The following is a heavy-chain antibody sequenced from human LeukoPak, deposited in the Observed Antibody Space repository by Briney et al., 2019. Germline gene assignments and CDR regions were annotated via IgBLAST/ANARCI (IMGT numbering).Heavy chain of an antibody. CDR2: IRSKANSYAT. CDR1: GFTFSGSA. J-gene: IGHJ4*02. V-gene: IGHV3-73*01. Sequence: GGSLRLSCAASGFTFSGSAMHWVRQASGKGLEWVGRIRSKANSYATAYAASVKGRFTISRDDSKNTAYLQMNSLKTGDTAVYYCTRLASQLRLGELPDPHWGQGTLVTVSS. D-gene: IGHD3-16*01. CDR3: TRLASQLRLGELPDPH.